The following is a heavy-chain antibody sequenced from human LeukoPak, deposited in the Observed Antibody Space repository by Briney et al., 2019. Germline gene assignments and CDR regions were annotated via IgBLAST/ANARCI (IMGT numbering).Heavy chain of an antibody. CDR2: IRSSSSTI. V-gene: IGHV3-48*02. CDR3: AREDPYYFDY. J-gene: IGHJ4*02. Sequence: TGGSLRLSCAASGFTFSSYSMNWVRQAPGKGLEWVAYIRSSSSTIYYADSVKGRFTISRDNAKNSLYLQMNSLRDEDTAVYYCAREDPYYFDYWGQGTLVTVSS. CDR1: GFTFSSYS.